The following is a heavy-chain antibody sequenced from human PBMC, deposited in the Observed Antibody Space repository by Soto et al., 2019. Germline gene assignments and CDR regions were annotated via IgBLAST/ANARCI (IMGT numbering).Heavy chain of an antibody. Sequence: PSETLSLTCAVPGYSISSGYYWGWIRQPPGKGLEWIGSIYHSGSTYYNPSLKSRVTISVDTSKNQFSLKLSSVTAADTAVYYCARGPNVVVVAATLYVGEENNWFDPWGQGTLVTVSS. D-gene: IGHD2-15*01. J-gene: IGHJ5*02. CDR3: ARGPNVVVVAATLYVGEENNWFDP. CDR1: GYSISSGYY. CDR2: IYHSGST. V-gene: IGHV4-38-2*01.